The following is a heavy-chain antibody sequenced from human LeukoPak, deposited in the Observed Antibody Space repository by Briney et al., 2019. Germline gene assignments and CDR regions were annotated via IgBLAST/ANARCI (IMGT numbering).Heavy chain of an antibody. Sequence: GSLRLSCAASGFTFSSYAMSRVRQAPGKGLEWVSAISGSGGSTYYADSVKGRFTISRDNSKNTLYLQMNSLRAEDTAVYYCAKVGLVGAVADTYYYYMDVWGKGTTVTVSS. D-gene: IGHD6-19*01. CDR3: AKVGLVGAVADTYYYYMDV. V-gene: IGHV3-23*01. J-gene: IGHJ6*03. CDR1: GFTFSSYA. CDR2: ISGSGGST.